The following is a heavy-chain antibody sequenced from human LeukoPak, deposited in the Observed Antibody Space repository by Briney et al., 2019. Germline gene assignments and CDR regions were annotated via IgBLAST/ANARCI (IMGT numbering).Heavy chain of an antibody. J-gene: IGHJ4*02. CDR1: GYTXTSYY. CDR2: MNLAGGST. Sequence: ASVKVSCKASGYTXTSYYIHGVRQAPGQGLGWMGIMNLAGGSTTYAQKFQGSRLTLTRDTSTSTVYMELSSLRSEDTAVYYCARGRGVHDSHTYDYFDYWGQGSLVTVSS. CDR3: ARGRGVHDSHTYDYFDY. V-gene: IGHV1-46*01. D-gene: IGHD3-22*01.